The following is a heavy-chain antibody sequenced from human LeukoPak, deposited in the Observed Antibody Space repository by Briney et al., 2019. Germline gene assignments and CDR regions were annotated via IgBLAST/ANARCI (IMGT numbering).Heavy chain of an antibody. CDR1: GGSISSSNW. J-gene: IGHJ6*03. CDR3: ARRGRLQQWTKPLYYMDV. V-gene: IGHV4-4*02. Sequence: PSETLSLTCAVSGGSISSSNWWSWVRQPPGKGLEWIGEIYHSGSTNYNPSLKSRVTISVDKSKNQFSLKLSSVTAADTAVYYCARRGRLQQWTKPLYYMDVWGKGTTVTISS. CDR2: IYHSGST. D-gene: IGHD5-18*01.